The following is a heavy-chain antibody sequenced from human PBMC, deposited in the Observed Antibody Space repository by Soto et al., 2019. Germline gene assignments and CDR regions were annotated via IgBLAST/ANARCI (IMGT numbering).Heavy chain of an antibody. V-gene: IGHV4-39*01. J-gene: IGHJ4*02. CDR2: IYYSGST. D-gene: IGHD3-10*01. CDR3: ARHRLMVRGVIILGSVYFDY. Sequence: QLQLQESGPGLVKPSETLSLTCTVSGGSISSSSYYWGWIRQPPGKGLEWIGSIYYSGSTYYNPSLKSRVTISVDTSTNQFSLKLSSVTAADTAVYYCARHRLMVRGVIILGSVYFDYWGQGTLVTVSS. CDR1: GGSISSSSYY.